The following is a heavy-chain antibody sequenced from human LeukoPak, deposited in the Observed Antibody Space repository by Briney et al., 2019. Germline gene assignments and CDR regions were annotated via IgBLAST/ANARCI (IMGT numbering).Heavy chain of an antibody. D-gene: IGHD2-15*01. J-gene: IGHJ5*02. Sequence: GESLKTSRKGSGYSFTSYWISWVRQMPGKGLEWMGRIDPSDSYTNYSPSFQGHVTISADKSISTAYLQWSSLKASDTAMYYCARRYCSGGSCYPNWFDPWGQGTLVTVSS. CDR1: GYSFTSYW. CDR2: IDPSDSYT. V-gene: IGHV5-10-1*01. CDR3: ARRYCSGGSCYPNWFDP.